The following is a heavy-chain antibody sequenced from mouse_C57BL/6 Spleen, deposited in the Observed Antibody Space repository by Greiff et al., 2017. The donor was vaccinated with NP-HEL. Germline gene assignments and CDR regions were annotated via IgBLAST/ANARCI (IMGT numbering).Heavy chain of an antibody. J-gene: IGHJ2*01. D-gene: IGHD1-1*01. CDR2: ISYDGSN. V-gene: IGHV3-6*01. CDR3: ASYYYSSSYFDY. CDR1: GYSITSGYY. Sequence: EVQLQESGPGLVKPSQSLSLTCSVTGYSITSGYYWNWIRQLPGNKLEWMGYISYDGSNNYNPSLKNRIPITRDTSKNQFFLKLNSVTTEDTATYYCASYYYSSSYFDYWGQGTTLTVSS.